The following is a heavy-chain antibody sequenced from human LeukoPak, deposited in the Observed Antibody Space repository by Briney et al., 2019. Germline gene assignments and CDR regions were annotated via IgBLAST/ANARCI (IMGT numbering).Heavy chain of an antibody. CDR2: IYSGGST. CDR1: GFTVGSNY. CDR3: AKVGLHPRVVPAAAVEY. J-gene: IGHJ4*02. V-gene: IGHV3-53*01. D-gene: IGHD2-2*01. Sequence: PGGSLRLSCAASGFTVGSNYMSWVRQAPGKGLEWVSVIYSGGSTYYADSVKGRFTISRDNSKNTLYLQMNSLRAEDTAVYYCAKVGLHPRVVPAAAVEYWGQGTLVTVSS.